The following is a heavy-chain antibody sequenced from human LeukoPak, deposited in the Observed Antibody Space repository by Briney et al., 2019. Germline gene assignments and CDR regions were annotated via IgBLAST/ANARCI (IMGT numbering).Heavy chain of an antibody. CDR2: IRSKTYGGTT. CDR3: TRAVAHLDY. CDR1: GFTFGDHA. Sequence: GGSLRLSCTASGFTFGDHAMSWVRQAPGKGLEWVGFIRSKTYGGTTEYAASVKGRFTISRDDSKSIAYLQMNSLKTEDTAAYYCTRAVAHLDYWGQGTLVTVSS. J-gene: IGHJ4*02. V-gene: IGHV3-49*04. D-gene: IGHD4-23*01.